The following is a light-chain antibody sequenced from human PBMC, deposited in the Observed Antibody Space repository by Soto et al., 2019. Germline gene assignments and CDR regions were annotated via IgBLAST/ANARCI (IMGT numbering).Light chain of an antibody. V-gene: IGKV3D-20*02. CDR2: GAS. J-gene: IGKJ5*01. CDR1: QTVSSSY. CDR3: QHRSVSPLGT. Sequence: EIVFTQSPCTLPLSTGARATLSCRASQTVSSSYLAWYQQKPGQAPRLLIYGASSRAAGIPDRFSGSGSGTDFTLTISSLEPEDFAIYYCQHRSVSPLGTFGKGTRLEIK.